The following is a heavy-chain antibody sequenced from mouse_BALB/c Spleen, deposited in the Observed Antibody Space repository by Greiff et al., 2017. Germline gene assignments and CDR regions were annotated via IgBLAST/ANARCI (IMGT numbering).Heavy chain of an antibody. V-gene: IGHV14-3*02. CDR2: IDPANGNT. CDR1: GFNIKDTY. CDR3: ARSYYGNYRAY. J-gene: IGHJ3*01. Sequence: VQLKQSGAELVKPGASVKLSCTASGFNIKDTYMHWVKQRPEQGLEWIGRIDPANGNTKYDPKFQGKATITADTSSNTAYLQLSSLTSEDTAVYYCARSYYGNYRAYWGQGTLVTVSA. D-gene: IGHD2-10*01.